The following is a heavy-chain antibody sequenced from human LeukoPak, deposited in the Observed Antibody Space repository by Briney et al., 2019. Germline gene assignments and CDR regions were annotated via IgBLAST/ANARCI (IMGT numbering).Heavy chain of an antibody. CDR1: GFTFSNAW. CDR3: STVGSTMISDAFDI. CDR2: IKSKIDGGTT. D-gene: IGHD3-22*01. Sequence: PGGSLRLPCAASGFTFSNAWMNWVRQAPGKGLEWVGRIKSKIDGGTTDYAAPVKGRFSISRDDSKNKLYLQMNSLKVDDTAVYYCSTVGSTMISDAFDIWGQGTMVTVSS. J-gene: IGHJ3*02. V-gene: IGHV3-15*01.